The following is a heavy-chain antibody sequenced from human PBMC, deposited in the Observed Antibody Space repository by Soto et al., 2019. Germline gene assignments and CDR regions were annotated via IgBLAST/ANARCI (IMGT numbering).Heavy chain of an antibody. Sequence: QVQLVESGGGVVQPGRSLRLSCAASGFTFSSYAMHWVRQAPGKGLEWVAVISYDGSNKYYADSVKGRFTISRDNSKNTLYLQMNSLRAEDTAVYYCASTVSRGCCSTSCYYDYYYYYGMDVWGQGTTVTVSS. CDR2: ISYDGSNK. V-gene: IGHV3-30-3*01. J-gene: IGHJ6*02. CDR3: ASTVSRGCCSTSCYYDYYYYYGMDV. CDR1: GFTFSSYA. D-gene: IGHD2-2*01.